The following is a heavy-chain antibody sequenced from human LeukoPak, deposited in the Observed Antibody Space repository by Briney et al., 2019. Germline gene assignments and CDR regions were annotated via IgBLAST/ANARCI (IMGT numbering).Heavy chain of an antibody. Sequence: PSETLSLTCTVSGGSISSSSYYWGWIRQPPGKGLEWIGSNYYSGSTYYNPSLKSRVTISIDTSRNQFSLRLTSVTAADTAVYYSVTTGRGTFAEVDNWGQGTLVTVSS. D-gene: IGHD3-10*01. V-gene: IGHV4-39*01. CDR2: NYYSGST. J-gene: IGHJ4*02. CDR1: GGSISSSSYY. CDR3: VTTGRGTFAEVDN.